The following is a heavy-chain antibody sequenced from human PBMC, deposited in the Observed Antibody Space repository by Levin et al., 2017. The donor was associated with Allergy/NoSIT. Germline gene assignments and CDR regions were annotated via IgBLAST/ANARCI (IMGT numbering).Heavy chain of an antibody. CDR3: AREGGSGSYTWG. Sequence: GESLKISCAASGFTFSSYNMNWVRQAPGKGLEWVSYISSSGSTMYYADSVKGRFTISRDNAKNSLYLQMNSLRDEDTAVYYCAREGGSGSYTWGWGQGTLVTVSS. CDR1: GFTFSSYN. D-gene: IGHD3-10*01. J-gene: IGHJ4*02. V-gene: IGHV3-48*02. CDR2: ISSSGSTM.